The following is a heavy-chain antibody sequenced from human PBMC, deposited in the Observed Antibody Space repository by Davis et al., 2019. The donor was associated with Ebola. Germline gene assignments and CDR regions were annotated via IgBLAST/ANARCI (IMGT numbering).Heavy chain of an antibody. CDR3: ARYIQFGAREGRYFDY. CDR2: IYTSGST. V-gene: IGHV4-59*10. D-gene: IGHD3-16*01. J-gene: IGHJ4*02. Sequence: PGGSLRLSCAVYGGSFSGYYWSWIRQPAGKGLEWIGRIYTSGSTNYNPSLKSRVTMSVDTSKNQFSLKLSSVTAADTAVYYCARYIQFGAREGRYFDYWGQGTLVTVSS. CDR1: GGSFSGYY.